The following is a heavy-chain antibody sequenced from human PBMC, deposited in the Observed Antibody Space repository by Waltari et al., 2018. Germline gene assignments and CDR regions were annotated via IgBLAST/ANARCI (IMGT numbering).Heavy chain of an antibody. CDR2: VHPGDSDV. Sequence: EVQFVQSGAELKKPGESLKISCRASGYNFTNYLIGWVRQMPGKGLEWLGTVHPGDSDVRYSPSFQGHITISADKSVSTAYLQLNNLRASDSAIYYCASPDYWGQGTLVTVFS. CDR3: ASPDY. CDR1: GYNFTNYL. V-gene: IGHV5-51*01. J-gene: IGHJ4*02.